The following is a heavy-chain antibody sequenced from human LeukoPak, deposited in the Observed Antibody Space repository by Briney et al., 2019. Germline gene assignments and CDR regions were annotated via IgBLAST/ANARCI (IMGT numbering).Heavy chain of an antibody. J-gene: IGHJ4*02. Sequence: ASVKVSCKASGYIFTGYYLHWVRQAPGQGLEWMGWINPNSGDTNYAQKFQTWVTTTRDTSISTAYMELSRLRSDDTAVYYCARARSPNTYFDYWGQGTLVTVSS. CDR2: INPNSGDT. V-gene: IGHV1-2*04. D-gene: IGHD2-2*01. CDR1: GYIFTGYY. CDR3: ARARSPNTYFDY.